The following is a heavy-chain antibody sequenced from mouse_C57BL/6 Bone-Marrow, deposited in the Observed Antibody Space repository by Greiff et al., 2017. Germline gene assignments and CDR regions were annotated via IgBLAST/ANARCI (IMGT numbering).Heavy chain of an antibody. D-gene: IGHD2-5*01. Sequence: VMLVESGGDLVKPGGSLKLSCAASGFTFSSYGMSWVRQTPDKRLEWVATISSGGSYTYYPASVKGRFTISRDNAKNTLYLKMSSLKSEDTAMYSWARIYSKGYLDFGGTGTTVTVPS. J-gene: IGHJ1*03. CDR1: GFTFSSYG. CDR3: ARIYSKGYLDF. CDR2: ISSGGSYT. V-gene: IGHV5-6*02.